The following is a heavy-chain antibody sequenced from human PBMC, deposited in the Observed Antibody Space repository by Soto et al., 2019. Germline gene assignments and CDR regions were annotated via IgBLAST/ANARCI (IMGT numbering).Heavy chain of an antibody. CDR3: AKDFAVDTAKGTHGMDV. Sequence: GSLRLSCAASGFTFSSYGMHWVRQAPGKGLEWVAVISYDGSNKYYADSVKGRFTISRDNSKNTLYLQMNSLRAEDTAVYYCAKDFAVDTAKGTHGMDVWGQGTTVTVSS. D-gene: IGHD5-18*01. CDR2: ISYDGSNK. CDR1: GFTFSSYG. J-gene: IGHJ6*02. V-gene: IGHV3-30*18.